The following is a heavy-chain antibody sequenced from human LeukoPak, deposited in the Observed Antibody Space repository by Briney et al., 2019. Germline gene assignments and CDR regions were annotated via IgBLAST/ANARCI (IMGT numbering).Heavy chain of an antibody. J-gene: IGHJ6*02. CDR2: IYYSGST. Sequence: SETLSLTCTVSGGSISSYYWSWIRQHPGKGLKWIGYIYYSGSTYYNPSLKSRVTISVDTSKNQFSLKLSSVTAADTAVYYCARDRDYYGSVPGSYYGMDVWGQGTTVTVSS. CDR3: ARDRDYYGSVPGSYYGMDV. D-gene: IGHD3-10*01. V-gene: IGHV4-59*06. CDR1: GGSISSYY.